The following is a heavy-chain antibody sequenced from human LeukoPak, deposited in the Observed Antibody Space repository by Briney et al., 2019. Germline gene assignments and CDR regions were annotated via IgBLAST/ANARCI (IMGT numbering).Heavy chain of an antibody. CDR3: ARYRYSGYDDAFDV. Sequence: SETLSLTCIVSGASISSGNYYWTWIRQPAGKGLEWIGRLHSTGGTNYNPSFKSRLSISGDTSKNQFSLQLSSVTAADTAVYYCARYRYSGYDDAFDVWGQGTMVTVSS. CDR2: LHSTGGT. J-gene: IGHJ3*01. CDR1: GASISSGNYY. V-gene: IGHV4-61*02. D-gene: IGHD5-12*01.